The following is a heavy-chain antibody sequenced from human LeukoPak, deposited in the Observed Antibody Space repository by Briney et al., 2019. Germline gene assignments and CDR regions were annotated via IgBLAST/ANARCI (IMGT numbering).Heavy chain of an antibody. Sequence: TLSLTCTVSGGSISSGGYYWSWIRLHPGKGLEWIGYIYYSGSTYYNPSLKSRVTISVDTSKNQFSLKLSSVTAADTAVYYCARGYCSSTSCYTGRVYYFDYWGQGTLVTVSS. CDR1: GGSISSGGYY. CDR3: ARGYCSSTSCYTGRVYYFDY. J-gene: IGHJ4*02. D-gene: IGHD2-2*02. CDR2: IYYSGST. V-gene: IGHV4-31*03.